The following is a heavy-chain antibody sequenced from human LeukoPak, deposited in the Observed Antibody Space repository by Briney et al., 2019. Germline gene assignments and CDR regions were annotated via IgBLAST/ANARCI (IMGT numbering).Heavy chain of an antibody. CDR3: AITKGHDSSGYYYFDY. J-gene: IGHJ4*02. CDR2: IYYSGST. V-gene: IGHV4-59*01. Sequence: SETLSLTCTVSGGSISSYYWSWIRQPPGKGLEWVGYIYYSGSTNYNPSLKSRVTISVDTSKNQFSLKLSSVTAADTAVYYCAITKGHDSSGYYYFDYWGQGTLVTVSS. D-gene: IGHD3-22*01. CDR1: GGSISSYY.